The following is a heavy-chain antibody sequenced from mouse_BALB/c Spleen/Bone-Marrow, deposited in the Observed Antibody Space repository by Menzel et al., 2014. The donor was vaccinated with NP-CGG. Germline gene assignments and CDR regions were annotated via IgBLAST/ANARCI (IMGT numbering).Heavy chain of an antibody. J-gene: IGHJ1*01. CDR2: ISYSGST. Sequence: DVQLVESGPSLVKPSQTLSLTCSVTGDSITSGYWNWIRKFPGNKLEYMGYISYSGSTYYNPSLKSRISITRDTSKNQYYLQLNSVTTEDTATYYCARYYYGSSYWYFDVWGAGTPVPVSS. V-gene: IGHV3-8*02. CDR3: ARYYYGSSYWYFDV. CDR1: GDSITSGY. D-gene: IGHD1-1*01.